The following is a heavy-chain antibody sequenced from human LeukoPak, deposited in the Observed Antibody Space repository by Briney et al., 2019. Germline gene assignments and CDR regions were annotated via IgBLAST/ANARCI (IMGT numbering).Heavy chain of an antibody. J-gene: IGHJ4*02. CDR1: GDSISSRSYY. V-gene: IGHV4-31*03. D-gene: IGHD6-25*01. CDR2: TYYSGST. CDR3: ARGLNPRPDY. Sequence: SETLSLTCTVSGDSISSRSYYWSWIRQHPGKGLEWIGHTYYSGSTNYTPSLKSRVTISVDTSKNQFSLKLTSVTVADTAVYYCARGLNPRPDYWGQGTLVTVSS.